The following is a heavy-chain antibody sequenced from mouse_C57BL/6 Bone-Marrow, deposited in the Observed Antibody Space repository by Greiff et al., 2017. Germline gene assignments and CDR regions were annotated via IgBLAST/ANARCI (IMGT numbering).Heavy chain of an antibody. CDR2: INSDGGST. Sequence: EVMLVESGGGLVQPGESLKLSCESNEYEFPSHDMSWVRKTPEKRLELVAAINSDGGSTYYPDTMERRFIISRDNTKKTLYLQMSSLRSEDTALYYCARQDYGRATEGTGFDYWGQGTTLTVSS. CDR3: ARQDYGRATEGTGFDY. J-gene: IGHJ2*01. V-gene: IGHV5-2*03. CDR1: EYEFPSHD. D-gene: IGHD1-1*01.